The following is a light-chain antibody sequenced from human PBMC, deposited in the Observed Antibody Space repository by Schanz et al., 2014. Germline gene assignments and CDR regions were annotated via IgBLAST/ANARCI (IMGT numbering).Light chain of an antibody. CDR2: EVT. CDR3: CSHGGRNKFWV. CDR1: SSDVGGYNY. J-gene: IGLJ3*02. V-gene: IGLV2-8*01. Sequence: QSALTQPPSASGSPGQSVTISCTGTSSDVGGYNYVSWYQQHPGKAPKVMIYEVTKRPSGVPDRYSGSKSGNTASLTVSGLQAEDEADYYCCSHGGRNKFWVFGGGTKLTVL.